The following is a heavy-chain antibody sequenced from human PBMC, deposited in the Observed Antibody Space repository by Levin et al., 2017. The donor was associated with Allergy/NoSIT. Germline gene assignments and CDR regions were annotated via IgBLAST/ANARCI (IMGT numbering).Heavy chain of an antibody. J-gene: IGHJ4*02. V-gene: IGHV3-7*04. CDR1: GFTFSSYW. CDR3: ARASYCSAAACYLRYYFDN. Sequence: GGSLRLSCAASGFTFSSYWMSWVRQAPGKGLEWVANIKQEGRETYYVDSVKGRFTISRDNAKNSLFLQMNSLRAEDTAVYYCARASYCSAAACYLRYYFDNWGQGTLVTVSS. D-gene: IGHD2-15*01. CDR2: IKQEGRET.